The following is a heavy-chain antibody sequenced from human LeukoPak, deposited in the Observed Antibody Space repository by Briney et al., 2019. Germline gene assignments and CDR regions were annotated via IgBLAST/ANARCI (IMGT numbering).Heavy chain of an antibody. V-gene: IGHV4-34*01. Sequence: SETLSLTCAVYGGSFSGYYWSWIRQPPGKGPEWIGEINHSGSTNYNPSLKSRVTISVDTSKNQFSLKLSSVTAADTVVYYCARFSDVDTDYWGQGTLVTVSS. CDR2: INHSGST. J-gene: IGHJ4*02. CDR1: GGSFSGYY. CDR3: ARFSDVDTDY. D-gene: IGHD5-18*01.